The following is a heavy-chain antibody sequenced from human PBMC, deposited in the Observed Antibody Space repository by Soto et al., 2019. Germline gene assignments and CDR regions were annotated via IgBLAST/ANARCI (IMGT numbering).Heavy chain of an antibody. V-gene: IGHV4-34*01. J-gene: IGHJ6*02. CDR3: ARDLRPYWYALGDYNYGMDV. Sequence: QVHLQQWGAGLLKPSETLSLTCAVSGGSFGNYFWNWIRQPPGKGLEWIGELSRGGGTNYNPSLQSRVSKSGDPSKNQFSLNLTSVTAADTAVYYCARDLRPYWYALGDYNYGMDVWGQGTTVTVSS. D-gene: IGHD2-8*02. CDR2: LSRGGGT. CDR1: GGSFGNYF.